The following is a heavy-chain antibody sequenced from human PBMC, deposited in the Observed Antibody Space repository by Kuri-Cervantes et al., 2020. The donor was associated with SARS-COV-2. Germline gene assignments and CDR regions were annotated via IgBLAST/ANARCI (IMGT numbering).Heavy chain of an antibody. J-gene: IGHJ6*02. CDR2: INHSGST. CDR1: GGSFSGYY. CDR3: ARGYVIGGVDV. V-gene: IGHV4-34*01. D-gene: IGHD2-21*01. Sequence: GSLRLSCAVYGGSFSGYYWSWIRQPPGKGLEWIGEINHSGSTNYNPSLKSRVTISVDTSKNQFSLKLSSVTAADTAVYYCARGYVIGGVDVWGQGTTVTVSS.